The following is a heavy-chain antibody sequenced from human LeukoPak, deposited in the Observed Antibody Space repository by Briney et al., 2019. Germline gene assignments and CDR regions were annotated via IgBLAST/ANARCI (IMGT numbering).Heavy chain of an antibody. V-gene: IGHV3-53*01. CDR2: IYSGGST. Sequence: GGSLRLSCAASGVTVGTNSMSWARQSPGKGLEWVSVIYSGGSTYNADSVKGRFTVSRDNSKNTLFLQMNNLRAEDTALYFCASAREYCGSAECYEYFQHWGEGTLVIVSS. CDR3: ASAREYCGSAECYEYFQH. D-gene: IGHD2-21*01. J-gene: IGHJ1*01. CDR1: GVTVGTNS.